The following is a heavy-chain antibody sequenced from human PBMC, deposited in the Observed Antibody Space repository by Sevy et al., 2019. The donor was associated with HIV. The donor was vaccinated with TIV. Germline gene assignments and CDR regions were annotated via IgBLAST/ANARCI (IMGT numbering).Heavy chain of an antibody. D-gene: IGHD3-22*01. CDR2: FDPEDGET. V-gene: IGHV1-24*01. CDR1: GYTLTKLS. J-gene: IGHJ4*02. Sequence: ASVKVSCKVSGYTLTKLSMHWVRQGPGKGLEWMGSFDPEDGETIYAQKFQGRVTMTEDTSTDTAHMELRSLKSEDTAVYYCATTKDYYESSGSHFDYWGQGTLVTVSS. CDR3: ATTKDYYESSGSHFDY.